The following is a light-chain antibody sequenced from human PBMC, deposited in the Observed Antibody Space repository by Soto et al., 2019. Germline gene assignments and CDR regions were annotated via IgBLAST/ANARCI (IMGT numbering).Light chain of an antibody. Sequence: DIQMTQSPSSLSASVGDRVTITCRASQSIRNYLNWYQQKRGKAPKVXIYAASSLRSGVPSRFSGSGSGTDFTLTISSLQPEDIATYSCQQGYSTTQTFGQGTKVDIK. CDR1: QSIRNY. CDR3: QQGYSTTQT. J-gene: IGKJ1*01. V-gene: IGKV1-39*01. CDR2: AAS.